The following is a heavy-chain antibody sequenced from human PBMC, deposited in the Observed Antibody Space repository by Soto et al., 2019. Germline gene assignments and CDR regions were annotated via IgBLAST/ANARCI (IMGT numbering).Heavy chain of an antibody. V-gene: IGHV3-30*18. J-gene: IGHJ5*02. CDR1: GFTFSSYG. D-gene: IGHD6-6*01. CDR2: ISYDGRVD. CDR3: AKGPYTSSSPGDWFEP. Sequence: GGSLRLSCAASGFTFSSYGMHLVRLAPGKGLEWVATISYDGRVDYYGDSVKGRFTISRDNSKDTLYLQMNSLTPEDTALYYCAKGPYTSSSPGDWFEPWGEGTLVTVSS.